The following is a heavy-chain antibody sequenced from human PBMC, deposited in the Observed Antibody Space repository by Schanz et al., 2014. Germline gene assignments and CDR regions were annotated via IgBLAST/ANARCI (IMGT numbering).Heavy chain of an antibody. CDR3: ARDHRNPGGNMDV. V-gene: IGHV3-7*01. CDR2: ISQDGTEK. Sequence: VQLVESGGGVVQRGGSLRLPCAASGFTFSGYWMTWVRQSPGKGLEWVATISQDGTEKYYVDSVKGRFTISRDNAKNSLFVQMNRLRADDTAIYYCARDHRNPGGNMDVWGQGTTVTVSS. CDR1: GFTFSGYW. J-gene: IGHJ6*02.